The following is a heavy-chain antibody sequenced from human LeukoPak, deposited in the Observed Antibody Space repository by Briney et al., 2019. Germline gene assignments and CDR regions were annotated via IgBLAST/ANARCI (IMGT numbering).Heavy chain of an antibody. CDR1: QFNFNKFG. V-gene: IGHV3-23*01. CDR2: ISGNGGST. D-gene: IGHD2-21*02. Sequence: GGSLRLSCATSQFNFNKFGMTWVRQAPGKGLEWVSSISGNGGSTQYADSVQGRFTISRDNSKNTLYLQMNSLRAEDTAVYYCARVREASKEVTGALDYWGQGTLVTVSS. CDR3: ARVREASKEVTGALDY. J-gene: IGHJ4*02.